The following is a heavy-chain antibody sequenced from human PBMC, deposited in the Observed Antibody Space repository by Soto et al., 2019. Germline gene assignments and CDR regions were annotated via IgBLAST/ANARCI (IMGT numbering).Heavy chain of an antibody. J-gene: IGHJ6*02. CDR1: GFTFRDYA. D-gene: IGHD2-15*01. V-gene: IGHV3-23*01. Sequence: PGGSLRLSCTASGFTFRDYAMGGVRQAPGKGLEWVSFISGSGGSTYYADSVKGRFTISRGNSKNTLSLQMHTLRAEDTAIYYCAKGSAATHYYYYPLDVWGQGTTVTVSS. CDR3: AKGSAATHYYYYPLDV. CDR2: ISGSGGST.